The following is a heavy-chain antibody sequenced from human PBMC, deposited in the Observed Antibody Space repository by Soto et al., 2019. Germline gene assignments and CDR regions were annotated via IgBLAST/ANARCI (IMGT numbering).Heavy chain of an antibody. Sequence: QVQLQQWGAGPLRPLETLSLTCGVSGGSSSGYYWAWIRQSPGKGLEWIGEINDRGSINYNPSLMSRVSISVDTSKNHYSLNLRSVTAADTAVYYCARESHDILTGPPWVWYFDLWGRGTLVTVSS. CDR3: ARESHDILTGPPWVWYFDL. CDR2: INDRGSI. V-gene: IGHV4-34*01. J-gene: IGHJ2*01. CDR1: GGSSSGYY. D-gene: IGHD3-9*01.